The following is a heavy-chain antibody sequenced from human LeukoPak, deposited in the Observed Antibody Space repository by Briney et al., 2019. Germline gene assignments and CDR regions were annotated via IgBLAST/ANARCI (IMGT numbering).Heavy chain of an antibody. V-gene: IGHV3-15*05. CDR1: GFISTNAW. J-gene: IGHJ4*02. CDR3: ATGGYFFDF. Sequence: GGSLRLSCAASGFISTNAWMSWVRQAPGKGLEWVGRIKSKTDGGTTDYTAPVKGRFSISRDDSKNTVYLEIKSLKTEDTAVYYCATGGYFFDFWGQGTLVTVSS. CDR2: IKSKTDGGTT.